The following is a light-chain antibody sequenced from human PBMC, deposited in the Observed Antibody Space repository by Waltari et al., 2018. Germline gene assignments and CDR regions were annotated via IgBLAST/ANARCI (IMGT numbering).Light chain of an antibody. CDR1: QSLLHRNGNNY. Sequence: DIVVTQSPLSLPVTPGEPASISCRSSQSLLHRNGNNYLDWYLKNPGQSPPLLIYLVSXXXXGXXXXXXXXGSXTXFTXRXXXVEAEDVGVYYCMQSLQSLWTFGPGTKVEIK. V-gene: IGKV2-28*01. CDR2: LVS. CDR3: MQSLQSLWT. J-gene: IGKJ1*01.